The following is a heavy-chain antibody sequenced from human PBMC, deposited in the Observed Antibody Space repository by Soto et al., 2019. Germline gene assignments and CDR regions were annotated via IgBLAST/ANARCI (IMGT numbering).Heavy chain of an antibody. CDR3: ARGGPTGGSYKYNWFDP. D-gene: IGHD2-15*01. CDR1: GGSISSGDFY. CDR2: ISYSGST. Sequence: SETLSLTCTVSGGSISSGDFYWSWIRQPPGRGLEWIGYISYSGSTYYNTSLKSRVTISVDTSKNQFSLKLNSVTAADTAVYYCARGGPTGGSYKYNWFDPWGQGALVTVSS. V-gene: IGHV4-30-4*01. J-gene: IGHJ5*02.